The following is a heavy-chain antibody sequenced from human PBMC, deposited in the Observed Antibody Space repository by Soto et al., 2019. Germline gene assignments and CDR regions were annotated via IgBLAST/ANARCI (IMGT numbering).Heavy chain of an antibody. CDR3: VQGGRYTSNQLDY. CDR1: GFTFSSHA. J-gene: IGHJ4*02. CDR2: ISSNGANT. D-gene: IGHD6-13*01. Sequence: GESLKISCSASGFTFSSHAMHWVRQPSGKGLEYVSGISSNGANTYYTDSVKGRFTITRDNSKNTLFLQMSSLRAEDRAIYYCVQGGRYTSNQLDYWGQGTQVTVSS. V-gene: IGHV3-64D*06.